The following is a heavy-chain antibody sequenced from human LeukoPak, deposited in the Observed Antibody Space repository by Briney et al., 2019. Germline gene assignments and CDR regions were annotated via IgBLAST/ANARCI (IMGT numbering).Heavy chain of an antibody. CDR2: ISGSGGSI. D-gene: IGHD6-19*01. Sequence: GGSLRLSCAASGFTFSFYAMSWVRQAPGKGLEWVSAISGSGGSIYYADSVKGRFTISRDNSKNTLYLQMNSLRVEDTAVYYCAKGASVWFYFFDYWGQGTLVTVSS. J-gene: IGHJ4*02. CDR3: AKGASVWFYFFDY. CDR1: GFTFSFYA. V-gene: IGHV3-23*01.